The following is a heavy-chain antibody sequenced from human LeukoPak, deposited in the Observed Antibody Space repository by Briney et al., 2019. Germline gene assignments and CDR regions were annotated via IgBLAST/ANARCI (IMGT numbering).Heavy chain of an antibody. Sequence: GESLKISCKGSGYSFTSYWIGWARQMPGKGLEWMGIIYPGDSDTRYSPSFQGQVTISADKSISTAYLQWSSLKASDTAIYFCARSLTARGSYALWGQGTLVTASS. V-gene: IGHV5-51*01. J-gene: IGHJ4*02. CDR1: GYSFTSYW. CDR2: IYPGDSDT. CDR3: ARSLTARGSYAL. D-gene: IGHD1-26*01.